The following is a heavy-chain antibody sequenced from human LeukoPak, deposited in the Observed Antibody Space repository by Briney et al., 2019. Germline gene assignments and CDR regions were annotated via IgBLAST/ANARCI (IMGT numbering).Heavy chain of an antibody. CDR3: ARDTSPWFRNYYYYYGMDV. Sequence: GGSLRLSCAASGFTFRDAAMTWVRQAPGKGLEWVSSISSSSSYIYYADSVKGRFTISRDNAKNSLYLQMNSLRAEDTAVYYCARDTSPWFRNYYYYYGMDVWGQGTTVTVSS. CDR1: GFTFRDAA. CDR2: ISSSSSYI. D-gene: IGHD3-10*01. V-gene: IGHV3-21*01. J-gene: IGHJ6*02.